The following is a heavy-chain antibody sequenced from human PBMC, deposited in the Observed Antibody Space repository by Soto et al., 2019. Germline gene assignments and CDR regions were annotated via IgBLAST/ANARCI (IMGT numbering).Heavy chain of an antibody. J-gene: IGHJ3*02. D-gene: IGHD6-6*01. Sequence: ASVKVSGKASGYTFTGYDMHWVRQAPGQGLEWMGWINPNSGGTNYAQKFQGRVTMTRDTSISTAYMELSRLRSDDTAVYYCARVGGAAHDAFDIWGQGTMVTVSS. CDR1: GYTFTGYD. V-gene: IGHV1-2*02. CDR3: ARVGGAAHDAFDI. CDR2: INPNSGGT.